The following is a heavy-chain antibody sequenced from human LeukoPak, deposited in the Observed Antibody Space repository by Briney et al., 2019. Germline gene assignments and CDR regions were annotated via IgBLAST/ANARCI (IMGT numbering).Heavy chain of an antibody. CDR2: IYISGSGST. CDR3: ARDEFYGSGSWDYYYYMDV. J-gene: IGHJ6*03. D-gene: IGHD3-10*01. V-gene: IGHV4-4*07. Sequence: SETLSLTCTVSGGSISSYYWSWIRQPAGKGLEWIGRIYISGSGSTNYNPSLKSRVTISVDTSKNQFSLKLSSVTAADTAVYYCARDEFYGSGSWDYYYYMDVWGKGTTVTISS. CDR1: GGSISSYY.